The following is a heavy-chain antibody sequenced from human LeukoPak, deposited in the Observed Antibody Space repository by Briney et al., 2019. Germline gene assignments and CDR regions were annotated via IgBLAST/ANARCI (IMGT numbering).Heavy chain of an antibody. D-gene: IGHD2-2*01. V-gene: IGHV4-59*01. Sequence: PSETLSLTCTVYGGSISSYYWIWLRQPPGKGLEWFGYIYYSGSTNYNPSLKSRVTISVDTSKNQFSLKLSSVTAADTAVYYCARDRYCSSTSCYGGWFDPWGQGTLVTVSS. J-gene: IGHJ5*02. CDR3: ARDRYCSSTSCYGGWFDP. CDR1: GGSISSYY. CDR2: IYYSGST.